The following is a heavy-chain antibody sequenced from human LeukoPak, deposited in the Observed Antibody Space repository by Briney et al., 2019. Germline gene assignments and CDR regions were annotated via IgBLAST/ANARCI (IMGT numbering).Heavy chain of an antibody. V-gene: IGHV4-39*01. J-gene: IGHJ4*02. Sequence: SETLSLTCTVSGGSITRGTSYWGWIRQPPGKGLEWIGSFYYSGTTYYNPSLMSRVTISAGTSKNQFSLKLSSVTAADTAVYYCARHDSSGLYNEFDYWGQGTLVIVSS. D-gene: IGHD3-22*01. CDR1: GGSITRGTSY. CDR3: ARHDSSGLYNEFDY. CDR2: FYYSGTT.